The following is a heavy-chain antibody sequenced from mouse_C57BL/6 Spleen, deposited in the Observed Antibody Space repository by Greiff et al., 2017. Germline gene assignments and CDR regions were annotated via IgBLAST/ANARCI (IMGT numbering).Heavy chain of an antibody. CDR2: INPNYGTT. J-gene: IGHJ3*01. Sequence: EVQLQQSGPELVKPGASVKISCKASGYSFTDYNMNWVKQSHGKSLEWIGVINPNYGTTSYNQKFKGKATLTVDHSSSTASMQLNSLTSADSAVYDCARDVSYSFAYWGHGTLVTVSA. CDR1: GYSFTDYN. D-gene: IGHD6-2*01. CDR3: ARDVSYSFAY. V-gene: IGHV1-39*01.